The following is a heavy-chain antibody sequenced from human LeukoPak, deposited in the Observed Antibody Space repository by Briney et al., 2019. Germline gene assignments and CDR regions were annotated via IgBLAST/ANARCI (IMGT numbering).Heavy chain of an antibody. CDR2: ISPYNGDT. Sequence: ASVKVSCKASGYTFSLYDINWVRQAPGQGLEWMGCISPYNGDTNNAPRLQGRVTMTTDTSTTTAYMELRSLRSDDTAVYYCARGGSSWSPDYWGQGTLVTVSS. CDR1: GYTFSLYD. D-gene: IGHD6-13*01. CDR3: ARGGSSWSPDY. V-gene: IGHV1-18*01. J-gene: IGHJ4*02.